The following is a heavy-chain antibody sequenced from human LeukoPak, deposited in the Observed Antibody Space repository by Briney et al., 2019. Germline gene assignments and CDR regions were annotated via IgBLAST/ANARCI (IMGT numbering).Heavy chain of an antibody. CDR3: ARGYSSSSWVHGEFDP. V-gene: IGHV1-69*13. CDR1: GGTFSSYA. J-gene: IGHJ5*02. Sequence: SVKVSCKASGGTFSSYAISWVRQAPGQGLEWRGGIIPIFGTANYAQKFQGRVTITADESTSTAYMELSSLRSEDTAVYYCARGYSSSSWVHGEFDPWGQGTLVTVSS. CDR2: IIPIFGTA. D-gene: IGHD6-13*01.